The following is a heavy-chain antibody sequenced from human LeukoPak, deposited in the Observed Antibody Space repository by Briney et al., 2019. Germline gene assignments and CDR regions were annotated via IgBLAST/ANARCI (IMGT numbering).Heavy chain of an antibody. V-gene: IGHV3-7*01. Sequence: GGSLRLSCAASGFTFSHYWMSWVRRAPGKGLEWVANMNRDGSEKNYVDSMKGRITISRDNAKNSLYLQMNSLGVEDTAVYYCARDGGIIRFGGQDVWGQGTTVTVS. CDR2: MNRDGSEK. CDR3: ARDGGIIRFGGQDV. CDR1: GFTFSHYW. D-gene: IGHD3-16*01. J-gene: IGHJ6*02.